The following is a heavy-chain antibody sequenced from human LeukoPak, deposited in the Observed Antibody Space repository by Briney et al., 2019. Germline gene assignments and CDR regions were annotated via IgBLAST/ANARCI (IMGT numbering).Heavy chain of an antibody. CDR2: IIPIFGTA. CDR1: GVTFSSYA. V-gene: IGHV1-69*05. Sequence: SVNVSCKASGVTFSSYAISCVRQAPGQGLKWMGGIIPIFGTANYAQKFQGRVTITTDESTNTAYMELSSLRSEYTAVYYCARAPYYDFWSGYWSGFDYWGQGTLVTVSS. J-gene: IGHJ4*02. CDR3: ARAPYYDFWSGYWSGFDY. D-gene: IGHD3-3*01.